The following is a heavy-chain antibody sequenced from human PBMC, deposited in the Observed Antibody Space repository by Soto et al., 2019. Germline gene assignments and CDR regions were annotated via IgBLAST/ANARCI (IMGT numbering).Heavy chain of an antibody. CDR3: AKAAVIVVVEGVGMDV. CDR1: GFTFSSYA. J-gene: IGHJ6*02. D-gene: IGHD2-15*01. V-gene: IGHV3-23*01. Sequence: PGGSLRLSCAASGFTFSSYAMSWVRQAPGKGLEWVSAISGSGGSTYYADSVKGRFTISRDNSKNTLYLQMNSLRAEDTAVYYCAKAAVIVVVEGVGMDVWGQGTPVTVSS. CDR2: ISGSGGST.